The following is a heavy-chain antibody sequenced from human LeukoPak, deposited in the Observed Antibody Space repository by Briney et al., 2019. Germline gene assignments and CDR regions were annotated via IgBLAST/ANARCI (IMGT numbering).Heavy chain of an antibody. CDR3: ARGGPTGALDY. Sequence: PGGSLRLSCAASGFTFSNYWMTWVRQAPGAGLEWVANIKEDGSEKYYVDSVKGRLTISRDNAKNSLYLQMNSLRAEDTALYYCARGGPTGALDYWGQGTLVTVSS. J-gene: IGHJ4*02. D-gene: IGHD7-27*01. CDR1: GFTFSNYW. V-gene: IGHV3-7*01. CDR2: IKEDGSEK.